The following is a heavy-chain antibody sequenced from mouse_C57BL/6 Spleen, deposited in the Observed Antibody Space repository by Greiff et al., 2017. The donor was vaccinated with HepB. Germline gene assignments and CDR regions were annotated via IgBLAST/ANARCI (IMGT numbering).Heavy chain of an antibody. D-gene: IGHD1-1*01. CDR1: GYSFTDYN. J-gene: IGHJ2*01. V-gene: IGHV1-39*01. CDR3: ARSVITTVVATDYFDY. CDR2: INPNYGTT. Sequence: EVKLMESGPELVKPGASVKISCKASGYSFTDYNMNWVKQSNGKSLEWIGVINPNYGTTSYNQKFKGKATLTVDQSSSTAYMQLNSLTSEDSAVYYCARSVITTVVATDYFDYWGQGTTLTVSS.